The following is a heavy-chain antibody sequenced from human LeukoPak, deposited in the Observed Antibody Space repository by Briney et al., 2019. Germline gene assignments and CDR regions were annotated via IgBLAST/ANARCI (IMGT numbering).Heavy chain of an antibody. J-gene: IGHJ4*02. CDR3: ARGTYYYDRFDY. V-gene: IGHV4-61*02. CDR1: GGSISSGSYY. CDR2: IYTSGST. D-gene: IGHD3-22*01. Sequence: SQTLSLTCTVSGGSISSGSYYWSWIRQPAGKGLEWIGRIYTSGSTNYNPSLKSRVTISVDTPKNQFSLKLSSVTAADTAVYYCARGTYYYDRFDYWGQGTLVTVSS.